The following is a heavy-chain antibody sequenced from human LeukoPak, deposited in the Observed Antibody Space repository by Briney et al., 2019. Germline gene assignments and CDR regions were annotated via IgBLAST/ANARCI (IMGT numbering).Heavy chain of an antibody. CDR3: ARGPYDILTGNYGYYFDY. Sequence: PGGSLRLSCAASGFTFSSYWMHWVRQAPGKGLVWVSRINSDGSSTSYADSVKGRFTISRDNAKNTLYLQMNSLRAEDTAVYYCARGPYDILTGNYGYYFDYCGQGTLVTVSS. D-gene: IGHD3-9*01. V-gene: IGHV3-74*01. CDR2: INSDGSST. CDR1: GFTFSSYW. J-gene: IGHJ4*02.